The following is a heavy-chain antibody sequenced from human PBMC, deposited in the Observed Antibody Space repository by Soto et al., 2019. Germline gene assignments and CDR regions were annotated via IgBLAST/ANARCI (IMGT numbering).Heavy chain of an antibody. D-gene: IGHD2-15*01. V-gene: IGHV3-30*18. CDR2: ISYDGSNK. Sequence: SLRLSCAASGFTFNSHGMHWVRRAPGKGLEWVAVISYDGSNKYYADSVKGRLTISRDNSKNTLYLQMNSLRDEDTAVYYCAKVKVGGLDPLHYHYMDVWGKGTTVTVSS. J-gene: IGHJ6*03. CDR1: GFTFNSHG. CDR3: AKVKVGGLDPLHYHYMDV.